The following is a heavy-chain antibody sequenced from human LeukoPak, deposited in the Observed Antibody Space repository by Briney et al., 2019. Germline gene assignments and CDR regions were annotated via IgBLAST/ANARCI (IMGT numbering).Heavy chain of an antibody. J-gene: IGHJ3*02. CDR2: INSDGSST. D-gene: IGHD2-15*01. Sequence: PGGSLRLSCAASGFTFSSYWMHWVRQAPGKGLVWVSRINSDGSSTSYADSVKGRFSISRDNAKSTLYLQMNSLKAEDTAVYYCARGGYDHAFDIWGQGTMVTVSS. CDR3: ARGGYDHAFDI. CDR1: GFTFSSYW. V-gene: IGHV3-74*01.